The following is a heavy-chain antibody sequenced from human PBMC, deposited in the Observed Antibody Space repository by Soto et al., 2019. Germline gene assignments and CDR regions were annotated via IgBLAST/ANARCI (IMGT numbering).Heavy chain of an antibody. Sequence: QVQLVQSGAEVKKPGASVKVSCKASGYIFTTYAMHWVRQAPGQRLEWMGWINAGNGNTKYSQKFQGRVTITTDTXASXAYMELSSLRSEDTAVYYCATEYCSGGSCYSYFDYWGQGTLVTVSS. CDR2: INAGNGNT. V-gene: IGHV1-3*01. D-gene: IGHD2-15*01. CDR1: GYIFTTYA. J-gene: IGHJ4*02. CDR3: ATEYCSGGSCYSYFDY.